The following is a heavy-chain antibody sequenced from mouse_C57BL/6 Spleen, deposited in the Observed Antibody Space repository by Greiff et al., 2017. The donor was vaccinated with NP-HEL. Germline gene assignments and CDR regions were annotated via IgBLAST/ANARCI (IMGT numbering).Heavy chain of an antibody. CDR3: VRDCDGAY. Sequence: EVHLVESGGGLVQPKGSLKLSCAASGFSFNTYAMNWVRQSPGKGLEWVARIRSKSNNYATYYADSVKDRFTISRDDSESMLYLQMNNLKTEDTAMYYCVRDCDGAYWGQGTRVTVSA. D-gene: IGHD2-3*01. J-gene: IGHJ3*01. V-gene: IGHV10-1*01. CDR1: GFSFNTYA. CDR2: IRSKSNNYAT.